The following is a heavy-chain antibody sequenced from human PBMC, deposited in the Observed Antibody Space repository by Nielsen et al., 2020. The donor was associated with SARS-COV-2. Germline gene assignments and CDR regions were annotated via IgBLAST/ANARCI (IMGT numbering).Heavy chain of an antibody. Sequence: GESLKISCVASGFPFGNYAVHWIRQAPGKGLEWVAVISYDGSETYYPDSVKGRFTISRDNAKNSLYLQMNSLRAEDTALYYCARGRGVGSTSFDYWGQGTLVTVSS. CDR1: GFPFGNYA. D-gene: IGHD3-10*01. J-gene: IGHJ4*02. CDR2: ISYDGSET. V-gene: IGHV3-30*04. CDR3: ARGRGVGSTSFDY.